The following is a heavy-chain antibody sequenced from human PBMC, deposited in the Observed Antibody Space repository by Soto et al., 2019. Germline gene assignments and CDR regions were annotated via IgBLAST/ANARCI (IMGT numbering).Heavy chain of an antibody. J-gene: IGHJ4*02. V-gene: IGHV3-7*01. CDR2: INQDGSEK. D-gene: IGHD3-3*01. CDR1: GFTFSSFW. CDR3: ARDFGVQELDY. Sequence: GGSLRLSCAASGFTFSSFWITWVRQAPGKGLEWVANINQDGSEKHYVDSVKGRFTLSRDNAENSVYLQMNSLRADDTAVYYCARDFGVQELDYWGQGTLVTVSS.